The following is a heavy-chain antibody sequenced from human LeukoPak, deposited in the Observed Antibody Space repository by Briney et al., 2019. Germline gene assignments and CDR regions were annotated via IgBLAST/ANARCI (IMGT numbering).Heavy chain of an antibody. D-gene: IGHD6-6*01. CDR1: GYTFTSYG. CDR3: ARGIEYSSSFPFDY. J-gene: IGHJ4*02. V-gene: IGHV1-18*01. CDR2: ISAYNGNT. Sequence: GASVKVSCKASGYTFTSYGISWVGQAPGQGLEWMGWISAYNGNTNYAQKLQGRVTMTTDTSTSTAYMELRSLRSDDTAVYYCARGIEYSSSFPFDYWGQGTLVTVSS.